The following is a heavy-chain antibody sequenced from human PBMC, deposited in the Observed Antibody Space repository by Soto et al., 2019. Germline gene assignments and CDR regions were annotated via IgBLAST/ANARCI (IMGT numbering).Heavy chain of an antibody. Sequence: QVQLVESGGGVVQPGRSLRLSCAASGFTFSSYGMHWVRQAPGKGLEWVAVISYDGSNKQYADSVKGRSTISRDNSKNTLYLQVNSLRVEDTAVYYCARDRSRSWSFDYWGQGTLVTVSS. CDR2: ISYDGSNK. V-gene: IGHV3-30*03. J-gene: IGHJ4*02. CDR1: GFTFSSYG. D-gene: IGHD6-13*01. CDR3: ARDRSRSWSFDY.